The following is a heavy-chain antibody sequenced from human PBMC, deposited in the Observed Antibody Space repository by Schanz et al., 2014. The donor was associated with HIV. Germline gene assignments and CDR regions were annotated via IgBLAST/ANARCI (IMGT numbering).Heavy chain of an antibody. J-gene: IGHJ4*02. V-gene: IGHV4-34*02. CDR1: GSSVTYFY. Sequence: QVQLQQWGAGLLKPSETLSLTCAVYGSSVTYFYWTWIRQSPGKGLEWIAEVNHSGDTNYNPSLKSRVTISVDTSKNQFSLKLDSVTAADTAVYYCAGSSTVAVDYWGQGTLVTVSS. CDR3: AGSSTVAVDY. CDR2: VNHSGDT. D-gene: IGHD6-19*01.